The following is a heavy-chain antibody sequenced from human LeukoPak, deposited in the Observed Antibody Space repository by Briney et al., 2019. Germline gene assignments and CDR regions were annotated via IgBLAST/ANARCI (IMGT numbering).Heavy chain of an antibody. J-gene: IGHJ4*02. D-gene: IGHD6-19*01. CDR3: ARTPARSGWAYYFDY. CDR1: GDSIRSDR. V-gene: IGHV4-4*09. Sequence: SETLSLTCAVSGDSIRSDRWNWIRQIPGKGLEWIGYIYHTAATNYNHSFRTRVTMSLDTSNNQFSLRLTSVTAADTAVYYCARTPARSGWAYYFDYWGQGALVTVSS. CDR2: IYHTAAT.